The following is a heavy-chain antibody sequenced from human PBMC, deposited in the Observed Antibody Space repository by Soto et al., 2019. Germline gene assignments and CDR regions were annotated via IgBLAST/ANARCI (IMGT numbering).Heavy chain of an antibody. D-gene: IGHD3-10*01. V-gene: IGHV1-46*01. CDR1: GYTFTSYY. CDR3: ARQGGSGNGYYYYYYGMDV. CDR2: INPSGGST. Sequence: GASVKVSCKASGYTFTSYYMHWVRQAPGQGLEWMGIINPSGGSTSYAQKFQGRVTMTRDTSTSTVYMELSSLRSEDTAVYYCARQGGSGNGYYYYYYGMDVWGQGTTVTVSS. J-gene: IGHJ6*02.